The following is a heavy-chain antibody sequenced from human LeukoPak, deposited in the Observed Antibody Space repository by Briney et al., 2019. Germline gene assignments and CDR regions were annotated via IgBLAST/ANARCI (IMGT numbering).Heavy chain of an antibody. CDR2: IYTSGST. D-gene: IGHD3-3*01. CDR1: GGSISSGSYY. CDR3: ARGSFGRFPSLDY. J-gene: IGHJ4*02. V-gene: IGHV4-61*02. Sequence: SETLSLTCTVSGGSISSGSYYWSWIRQPAGKGLEWIGRIYTSGSTNYNPSLKSRVTISVDTSKNQFSLKLSSVTAADTAVYYCARGSFGRFPSLDYWGQGTLVTVSS.